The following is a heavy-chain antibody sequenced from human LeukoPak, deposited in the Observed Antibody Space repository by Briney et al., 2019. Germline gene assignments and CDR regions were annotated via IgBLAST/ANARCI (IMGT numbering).Heavy chain of an antibody. CDR1: GFSFTDYP. D-gene: IGHD3-9*01. V-gene: IGHV3-48*02. J-gene: IGHJ4*02. CDR3: ATDKRYAFDY. Sequence: GGSLRLSCATSGFSFTDYPMNWVRQAPGKGLEWISNIRTTAEGAKYAYYADSVKGRVTISRDDGKNTLYLHMNSLRDEDTSVYYGATDKRYAFDYGGQGFLVTVSS. CDR2: IRTTAEGAKYA.